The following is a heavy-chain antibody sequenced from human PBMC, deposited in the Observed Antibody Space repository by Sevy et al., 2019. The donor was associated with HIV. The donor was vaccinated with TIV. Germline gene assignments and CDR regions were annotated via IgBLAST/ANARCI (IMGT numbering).Heavy chain of an antibody. D-gene: IGHD3-22*01. CDR1: GDSVSSNSAA. CDR3: ARGVSLYYDSSGYLFDY. V-gene: IGHV6-1*01. Sequence: SQTLSLTCAISGDSVSSNSAAWNWIRQSPSRGLEWLGRTYYRSKRYVDYALSVKSRITINPDTSKNQFSLQLNSVTPEDTAVYYCARGVSLYYDSSGYLFDYWGQGTLVTVSS. CDR2: TYYRSKRYV. J-gene: IGHJ4*02.